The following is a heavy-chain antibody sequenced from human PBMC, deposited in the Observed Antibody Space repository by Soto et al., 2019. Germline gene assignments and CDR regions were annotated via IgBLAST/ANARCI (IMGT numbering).Heavy chain of an antibody. J-gene: IGHJ1*01. CDR2: IIPIFGTA. CDR1: GGTFSSYA. CDR3: AGAPYYYDSSGLW. V-gene: IGHV1-69*13. D-gene: IGHD3-22*01. Sequence: VASVKVSCKASGGTFSSYAISWVRQAPGQGLEWMGGIIPIFGTANYAQKFQGRVTITADESTSTAYMELSSLRSEDTAVYYCAGAPYYYDSSGLWWGQGTLVTVSS.